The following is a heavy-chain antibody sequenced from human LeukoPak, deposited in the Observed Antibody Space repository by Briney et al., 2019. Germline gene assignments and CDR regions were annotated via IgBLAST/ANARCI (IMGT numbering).Heavy chain of an antibody. CDR3: ATLGAAADASY. V-gene: IGHV3-21*01. Sequence: GGSLRLSCAASGFTFSSYSMNWVRQAPGEGLEWVSSISSSSSYIYYADSVKGRFTISRDNAKNSLYLQMNSLRAEDTAVYYCATLGAAADASYWGQGTLVTVSS. CDR1: GFTFSSYS. J-gene: IGHJ4*02. CDR2: ISSSSSYI. D-gene: IGHD6-13*01.